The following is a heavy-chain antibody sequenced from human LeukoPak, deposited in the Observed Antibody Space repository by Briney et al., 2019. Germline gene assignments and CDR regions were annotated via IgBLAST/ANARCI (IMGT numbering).Heavy chain of an antibody. D-gene: IGHD3-22*01. J-gene: IGHJ4*02. Sequence: GGSLRLSCAASGFTFTSYGMHWVRQAPGKGLEWVAFIRYDGSNKYYADSVKGRFTISRDNSKNTLYLQMNSLRAEDTAVYYCARAKGGIVVVSCDYWGQGTLVTVSS. CDR1: GFTFTSYG. CDR3: ARAKGGIVVVSCDY. CDR2: IRYDGSNK. V-gene: IGHV3-30*02.